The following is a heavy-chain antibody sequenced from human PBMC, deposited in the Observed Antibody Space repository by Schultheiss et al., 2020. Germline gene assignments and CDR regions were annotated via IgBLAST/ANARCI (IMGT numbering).Heavy chain of an antibody. J-gene: IGHJ6*02. D-gene: IGHD4-11*01. CDR3: ARRKGTRALGERGRYSNYYYGMDV. CDR2: IYPGDSDT. Sequence: GESLKISCQGSGYSFTSYWIGWVRQMPGKGLEWMGIIYPGDSDTRYSPSFQGQVTISADKSISTAYLQWSSLKASDTAMYYCARRKGTRALGERGRYSNYYYGMDVWGQGTTVTVSS. V-gene: IGHV5-51*01. CDR1: GYSFTSYW.